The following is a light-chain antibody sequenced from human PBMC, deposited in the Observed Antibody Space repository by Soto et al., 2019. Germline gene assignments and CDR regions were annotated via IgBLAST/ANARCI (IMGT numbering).Light chain of an antibody. CDR2: NTD. CDR1: TSNVGNHF. Sequence: QLVLTQPPSASGTPGQRVTISCSGSTSNVGNHFVYWYQHLPGTAPRLLIYNTDQRPSRVPDRFSGSKSGASASLAISGLRADDAGDYYCATWDDSLSGRVFGGGTQLTVL. V-gene: IGLV1-47*02. CDR3: ATWDDSLSGRV. J-gene: IGLJ3*02.